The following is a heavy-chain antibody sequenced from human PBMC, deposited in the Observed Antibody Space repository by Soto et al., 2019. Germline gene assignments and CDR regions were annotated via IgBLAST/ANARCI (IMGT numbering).Heavy chain of an antibody. CDR2: ISAYNGNT. J-gene: IGHJ4*02. D-gene: IGHD5-18*01. V-gene: IGHV1-18*01. CDR3: ARGRLVQLWFDY. Sequence: ASXXVSCEASGYTFTSYGISWVRQAPGQGLEWMGWISAYNGNTNYAQKLQGRVTMTTDTSTSTAYMELRSLRSDDTAVYYCARGRLVQLWFDYWGQGTLVTVSS. CDR1: GYTFTSYG.